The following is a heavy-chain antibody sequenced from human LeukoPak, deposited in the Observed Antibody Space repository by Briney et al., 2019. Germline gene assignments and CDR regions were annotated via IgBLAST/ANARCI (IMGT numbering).Heavy chain of an antibody. CDR3: ARGAVVVAATDDAFEI. CDR2: ISDRGDNT. V-gene: IGHV3-23*01. D-gene: IGHD2-15*01. J-gene: IGHJ3*02. Sequence: GGSLRLSCAASGFTFSAYGMTWVRQAPGKGLEWVSHISDRGDNTYYADPVQGRFTISRDNSNNTVYLQMDSLSADDTAVYYCARGAVVVAATDDAFEIWGQGTMVTVSS. CDR1: GFTFSAYG.